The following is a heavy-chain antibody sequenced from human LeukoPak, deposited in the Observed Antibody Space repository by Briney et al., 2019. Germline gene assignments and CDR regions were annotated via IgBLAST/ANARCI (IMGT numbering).Heavy chain of an antibody. CDR3: ARDLLGGYSSSWYFDY. V-gene: IGHV3-11*05. J-gene: IGHJ4*02. CDR1: GFTFSDYY. D-gene: IGHD6-13*01. CDR2: ISSSSSYT. Sequence: GGSLRLSCAASGFTFSDYYMSWIRQAPGKGLEWVSYISSSSSYTNYADYVKGRFTISRDNAKNSLYLQMNSLRAEDTAVYYCARDLLGGYSSSWYFDYWGQGTLVTVSS.